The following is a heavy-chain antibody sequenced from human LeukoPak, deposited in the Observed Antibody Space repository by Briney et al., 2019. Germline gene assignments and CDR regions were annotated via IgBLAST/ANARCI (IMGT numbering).Heavy chain of an antibody. J-gene: IGHJ5*02. V-gene: IGHV4-34*01. Sequence: PSETLSLTCAVYGGSFSGYYWSWIRQPPGKGLEWIGEINHSGSTNYNPSLKSRVTISVDTSKNQFSLKLSSVTAADTAVYYCARGPGIAAAGTWGGRFDPWGQGTLVTVSS. CDR1: GGSFSGYY. CDR2: INHSGST. D-gene: IGHD6-13*01. CDR3: ARGPGIAAAGTWGGRFDP.